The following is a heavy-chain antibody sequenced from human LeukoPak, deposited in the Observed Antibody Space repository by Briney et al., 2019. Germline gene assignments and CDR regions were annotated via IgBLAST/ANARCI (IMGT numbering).Heavy chain of an antibody. D-gene: IGHD6-13*01. CDR1: GGSISSGDYY. J-gene: IGHJ4*02. CDR3: ASSIAAALYYFDY. V-gene: IGHV4-30-4*08. Sequence: SETLSLTCTVSGGSISSGDYYWSWIRQPPGKGLEWIVYIYYSGSTYYNPSLKSRVTISVDTSKNQFSLKLSSVTAADTAVYYCASSIAAALYYFDYWGQGTLVTVSS. CDR2: IYYSGST.